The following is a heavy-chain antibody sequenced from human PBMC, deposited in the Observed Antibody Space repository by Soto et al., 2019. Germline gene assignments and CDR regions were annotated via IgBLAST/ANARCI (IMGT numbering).Heavy chain of an antibody. CDR2: ISQSGNT. CDR3: ARAPKVSGSSQTRPDF. J-gene: IGHJ4*02. D-gene: IGHD6-6*01. Sequence: SETLSLTCSIYSGSFSGYYWSWIRQPPGKGLEWIGEISQSGNTNYSPSLKSRVSISINTSKKQFSLNLASVSAADTAVYYCARAPKVSGSSQTRPDFWGQGTLVTVSS. CDR1: SGSFSGYY. V-gene: IGHV4-34*01.